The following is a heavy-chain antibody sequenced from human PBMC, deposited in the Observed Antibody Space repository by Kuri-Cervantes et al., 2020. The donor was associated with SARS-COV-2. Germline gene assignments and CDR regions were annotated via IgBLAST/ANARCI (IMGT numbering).Heavy chain of an antibody. D-gene: IGHD4-11*01. CDR3: ARGEDYTSHDY. V-gene: IGHV3-30-3*01. CDR2: LSYDGSNK. CDR1: GFTFSSYA. Sequence: GESLKISCAASGFTFSSYALHWVRQAPGKGLEWVAVLSYDGSNKYYADSVKGRFTISRDNSKNTLYLQMNSLRAEDTAVYYCARGEDYTSHDYWGQGTLVTVSS. J-gene: IGHJ4*02.